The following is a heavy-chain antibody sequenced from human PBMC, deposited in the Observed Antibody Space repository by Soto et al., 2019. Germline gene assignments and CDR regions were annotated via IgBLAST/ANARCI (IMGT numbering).Heavy chain of an antibody. Sequence: GGSLRLSCAASGFTFGDYYMSWIRQAPGKGLEWVSYISSSGSTIYYADSVKGRFTISRDNAKNSLYLQMNSLRAEDTAVYYCAVSSGWNDFDYWGQGTLVTVSS. CDR3: AVSSGWNDFDY. CDR1: GFTFGDYY. J-gene: IGHJ4*02. CDR2: ISSSGSTI. V-gene: IGHV3-11*01. D-gene: IGHD6-19*01.